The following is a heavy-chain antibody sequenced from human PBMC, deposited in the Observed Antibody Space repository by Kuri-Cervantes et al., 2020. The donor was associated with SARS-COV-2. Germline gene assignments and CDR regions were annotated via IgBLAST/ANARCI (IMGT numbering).Heavy chain of an antibody. D-gene: IGHD2-21*01. CDR1: GFTVSSNY. CDR3: AKDRGYCGGDCYPDAFDI. CDR2: IYSGGST. V-gene: IGHV3-53*05. Sequence: GESLKISCEASGFTVSSNYMSWVRQAPGKGLEWVSVIYSGGSTYYADSVKGRFTISRDNSKNTLYLQMNSLRAEDAAVYYCAKDRGYCGGDCYPDAFDIWGQGTMVTVSS. J-gene: IGHJ3*02.